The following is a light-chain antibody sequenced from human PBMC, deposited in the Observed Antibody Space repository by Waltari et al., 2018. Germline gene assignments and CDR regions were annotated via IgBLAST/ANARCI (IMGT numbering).Light chain of an antibody. Sequence: EIVLTQSPATLSLSPGERATLSCGASKSIASNYFAWYQHRPGLPPRLLIHDTSMRATGIPDRFSGAGSGTDFTLTISRLEPEDFAVYYCQQYGGSPTFGQGTKVEIK. CDR1: KSIASNY. CDR2: DTS. J-gene: IGKJ1*01. CDR3: QQYGGSPT. V-gene: IGKV3D-20*01.